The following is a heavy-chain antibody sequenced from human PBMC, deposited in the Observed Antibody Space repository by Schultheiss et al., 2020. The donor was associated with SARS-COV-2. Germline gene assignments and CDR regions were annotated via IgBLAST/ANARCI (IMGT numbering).Heavy chain of an antibody. J-gene: IGHJ5*02. D-gene: IGHD4-17*01. CDR2: IIPIFGTA. CDR1: GGTFSSYA. Sequence: SVKVSCKASGGTFSSYAISWVRQAPGQGLEWMGGIIPIFGTANYAQKFQGRVTITADESTSTAYMELRSLRSDDTAVYYCARSPGYGDYVRLWFDPWGQGTLVTVSS. CDR3: ARSPGYGDYVRLWFDP. V-gene: IGHV1-69*13.